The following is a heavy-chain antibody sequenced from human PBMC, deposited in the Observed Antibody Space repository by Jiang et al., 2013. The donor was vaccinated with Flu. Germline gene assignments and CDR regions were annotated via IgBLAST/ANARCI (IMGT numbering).Heavy chain of an antibody. CDR2: FSNSGIT. CDR3: ARLKSWYFDY. V-gene: IGHV4-31*03. CDR1: GDSISSGAYY. D-gene: IGHD6-13*01. J-gene: IGHJ4*02. Sequence: PGLVKPSQTLSLTCTVSGDSISSGAYYWSWLRQHPGKGLEWIGYFSNSGITSYHPSLKSRINISIDTSNNQFSLRLSSVTAADTAVYYCARLKSWYFDYWGQGTLVTVSS.